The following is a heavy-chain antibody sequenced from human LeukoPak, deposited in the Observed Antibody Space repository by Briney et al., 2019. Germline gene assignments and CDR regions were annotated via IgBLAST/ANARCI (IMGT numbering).Heavy chain of an antibody. V-gene: IGHV1-18*04. CDR2: ISTYNGNT. D-gene: IGHD3-22*01. CDR3: ARLRYYYDSSGYLPLHFDY. CDR1: GYTFTGYY. J-gene: IGHJ4*02. Sequence: ASVKVSCKASGYTFTGYYMHWVRQAPGQGLEWMGWISTYNGNTNYAQKFQGRVTMTTGTSTNTAYMELRSLRSDDTAVYYCARLRYYYDSSGYLPLHFDYWGQGTLVTVSS.